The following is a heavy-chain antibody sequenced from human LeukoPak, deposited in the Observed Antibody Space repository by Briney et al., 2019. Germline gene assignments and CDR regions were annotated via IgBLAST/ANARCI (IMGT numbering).Heavy chain of an antibody. CDR2: IKQDGSEK. D-gene: IGHD5-18*01. J-gene: IGHJ4*02. CDR1: GFTFSSYW. CDR3: AKIGYSYGMSGPTPGFFDY. Sequence: PGGSLRLSCAASGFTFSSYWMSWVRQAPGKGLEWVANIKQDGSEKYYVDSVKGRFTISRDNAKNSLYLQMNSLRAEDTAVYYCAKIGYSYGMSGPTPGFFDYWGQGTLVTVSS. V-gene: IGHV3-7*03.